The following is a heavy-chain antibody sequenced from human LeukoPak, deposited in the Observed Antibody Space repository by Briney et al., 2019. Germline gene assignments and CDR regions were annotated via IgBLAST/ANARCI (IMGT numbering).Heavy chain of an antibody. J-gene: IGHJ4*02. CDR3: AKAMTMVTRGAVVRGEFDY. CDR2: ISGSGGST. Sequence: PGGSLRLSCAASGFTFSSYAMSWVRQAPGKGLEWVSAISGSGGSTYYADSVKGRFTISRDNSKNTLYLQMNSLRAEDTAVYYCAKAMTMVTRGAVVRGEFDYWGQGTLVTVSS. D-gene: IGHD4-17*01. V-gene: IGHV3-23*01. CDR1: GFTFSSYA.